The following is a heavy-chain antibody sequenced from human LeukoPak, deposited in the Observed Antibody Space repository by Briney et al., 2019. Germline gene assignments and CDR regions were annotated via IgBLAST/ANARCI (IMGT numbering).Heavy chain of an antibody. V-gene: IGHV3-30*02. CDR3: AKPLLSSGSMPSY. CDR1: GFTFSSYG. J-gene: IGHJ4*02. CDR2: IRYDGSNK. Sequence: PGGSLRLSCAASGFTFSSYGMHWVRQAPGKGLEWVAFIRYDGSNKYYADSVRGRFTISRDNSKNTLYLQMNSLRAEDTAVYYCAKPLLSSGSMPSYWGRGTLVTVSS. D-gene: IGHD3-10*01.